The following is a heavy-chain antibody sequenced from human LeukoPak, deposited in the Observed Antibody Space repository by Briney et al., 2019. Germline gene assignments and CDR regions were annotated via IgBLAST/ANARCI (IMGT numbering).Heavy chain of an antibody. CDR3: AKGEYYFDY. D-gene: IGHD3-10*01. V-gene: IGHV3-30*18. CDR2: ISYDGSNK. J-gene: IGHJ4*02. CDR1: GFTFSSYG. Sequence: PGGSLRLSCAASGFTFSSYGMHWVRQAPGKGLEWVAVISYDGSNKYYADSVKGRFTISRDNSKNTLYLQMNSLRAEDTAVYYCAKGEYYFDYWGQGTLVTVSS.